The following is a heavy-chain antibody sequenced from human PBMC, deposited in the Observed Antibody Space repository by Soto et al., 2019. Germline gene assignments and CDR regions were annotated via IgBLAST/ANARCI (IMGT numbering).Heavy chain of an antibody. V-gene: IGHV1-3*05. CDR1: GYTFTRYA. CDR2: INGGNGNT. CDR3: ARSPGGPGIVED. Sequence: QVQLVQTGAEEKKPGASVKVSCKASGYTFTRYAMDWVRQAPGQRIEWMGWINGGNGNTKYSQKLQGRVTITSDTSASTAYMELSSLRSEDTAVYYCARSPGGPGIVEDWGQGTLVTVSS. J-gene: IGHJ4*02. D-gene: IGHD2-15*01.